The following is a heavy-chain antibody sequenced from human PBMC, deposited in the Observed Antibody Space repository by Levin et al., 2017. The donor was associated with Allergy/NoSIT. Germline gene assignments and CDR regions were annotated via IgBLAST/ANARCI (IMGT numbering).Heavy chain of an antibody. CDR2: TSASGGSK. V-gene: IGHV3-23*01. D-gene: IGHD6-6*01. CDR3: AKDPPPYCSSSWGAEY. Sequence: RPGGSLRLSCAASGFTFSSYAMTWVRQAPGKGLEWVSSTSASGGSKKYADSVKGLFTISRDNSKNTLDLQMNNLRAEDTAVYYCAKDPPPYCSSSWGAEYWGQGTLVTVSS. J-gene: IGHJ4*02. CDR1: GFTFSSYA.